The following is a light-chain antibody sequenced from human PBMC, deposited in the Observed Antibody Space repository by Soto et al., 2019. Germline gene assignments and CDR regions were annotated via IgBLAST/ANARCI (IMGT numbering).Light chain of an antibody. V-gene: IGKV1-39*01. CDR3: QQSYSSPYT. Sequence: EIQMTQSPSSLSAAVGDRVTITCRASQDINKYLNWYRQTPGKAPNLLIFATSTLHSGVPSRFSGSRSGTDFSLTISSLQPEDFATYYCQQSYSSPYTFGQGTKLEF. J-gene: IGKJ2*01. CDR2: ATS. CDR1: QDINKY.